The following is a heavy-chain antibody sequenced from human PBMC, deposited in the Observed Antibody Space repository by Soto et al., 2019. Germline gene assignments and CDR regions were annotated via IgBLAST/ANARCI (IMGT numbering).Heavy chain of an antibody. Sequence: SETLSLTCTVSGGSISSYYWSWFRQPPGKGLEWIGYIYYSGSTNYNPSLKSRVTISVDTSKNQFSLKLSSVTAADTAVYYCAIPCSIAVHDDAFDIWGQGTMVTVSS. J-gene: IGHJ3*02. D-gene: IGHD6-19*01. CDR2: IYYSGST. CDR3: AIPCSIAVHDDAFDI. V-gene: IGHV4-59*08. CDR1: GGSISSYY.